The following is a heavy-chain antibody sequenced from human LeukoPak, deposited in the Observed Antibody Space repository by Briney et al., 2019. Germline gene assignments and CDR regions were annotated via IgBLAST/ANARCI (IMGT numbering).Heavy chain of an antibody. Sequence: GRSLRLSCAASGFTFSSYGMHWVRQAPGKGLEWLAVIFYDGSKQFYANSVKGRFTISRDNSKNTLYLEMNSLRAEDTAVYYCTRDIRSHYFDYWGQGTLVTVSS. V-gene: IGHV3-33*08. CDR2: IFYDGSKQ. CDR3: TRDIRSHYFDY. J-gene: IGHJ4*02. CDR1: GFTFSSYG. D-gene: IGHD1-26*01.